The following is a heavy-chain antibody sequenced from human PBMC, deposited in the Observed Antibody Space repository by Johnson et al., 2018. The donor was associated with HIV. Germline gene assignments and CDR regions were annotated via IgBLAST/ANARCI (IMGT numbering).Heavy chain of an antibody. J-gene: IGHJ3*02. CDR1: GFTFSNAW. CDR3: TSRRDGGFVGAFDI. V-gene: IGHV3-73*01. CDR2: IRSKANSYAT. D-gene: IGHD5-24*01. Sequence: MQLVESGGGLVKPGGSLRLSCAASGFTFSNAWMSWVRQAPGKGLEWVGRIRSKANSYATAYAASVKGRFTISRDDSKNTAYLQMNSLKTGDTAVYYCTSRRDGGFVGAFDIWGQGTMVTVSS.